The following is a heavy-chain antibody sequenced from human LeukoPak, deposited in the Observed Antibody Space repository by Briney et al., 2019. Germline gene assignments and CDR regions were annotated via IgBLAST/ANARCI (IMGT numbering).Heavy chain of an antibody. D-gene: IGHD3-9*01. V-gene: IGHV3-53*01. CDR2: IYSGGST. J-gene: IGHJ5*02. CDR1: GFTVSSNY. CDR3: ASSLLPYLNWFDP. Sequence: AGGSLRLSCAASGFTVSSNYMSWVRQAPGKGLEWVSVIYSGGSTYYADSVKGRFTISRDNSKNTLYLQMNSLRAEDTAVYYCASSLLPYLNWFDPWGQGTLVTVSS.